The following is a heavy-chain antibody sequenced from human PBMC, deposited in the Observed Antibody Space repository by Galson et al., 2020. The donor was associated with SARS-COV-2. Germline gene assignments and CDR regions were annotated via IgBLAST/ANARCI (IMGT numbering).Heavy chain of an antibody. Sequence: ETSETLSLTCTVSGGSISSSSYYWGWIRQPPGKGLEWIGSIYYSGSTYYNPSLKSRVTISVDTSKNQFSLKLSSVTAADTAVYYWARHGEITMIVVVIPGAFDIWGQGTMVTVSS. CDR1: GGSISSSSYY. V-gene: IGHV4-39*01. D-gene: IGHD3-22*01. CDR3: ARHGEITMIVVVIPGAFDI. CDR2: IYYSGST. J-gene: IGHJ3*02.